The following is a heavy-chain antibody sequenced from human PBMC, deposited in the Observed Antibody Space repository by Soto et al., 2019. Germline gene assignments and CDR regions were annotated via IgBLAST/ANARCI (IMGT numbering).Heavy chain of an antibody. J-gene: IGHJ6*02. CDR3: ARSEIAAEGLRFLEWLVHYGMDV. D-gene: IGHD3-3*01. CDR1: GVAFITYG. Sequence: GPSVKVSFKTFGVAFITYGISWVLQAPGQGLEWMGGIIPAFGTPKYAQKFQARVTIVADESTSTAYMELTSLRDEDTAVYYCARSEIAAEGLRFLEWLVHYGMDVWGQGTTVTVSS. CDR2: IIPAFGTP. V-gene: IGHV1-69*13.